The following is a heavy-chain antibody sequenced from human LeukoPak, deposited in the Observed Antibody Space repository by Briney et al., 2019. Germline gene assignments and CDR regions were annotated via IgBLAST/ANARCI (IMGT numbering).Heavy chain of an antibody. J-gene: IGHJ4*02. CDR1: GYTFTGYY. CDR3: ARGSFGTSRPSDF. CDR2: INPNSGNT. V-gene: IGHV1-2*02. D-gene: IGHD1-14*01. Sequence: GASVKVSCKASGYTFTGYYMHWVRQAPGQGLEWMGWINPNSGNTKYSEKFQGRVTITRDTSASTAYMEVNSLKSEDTAVYYCARGSFGTSRPSDFWGQGTLVTVSS.